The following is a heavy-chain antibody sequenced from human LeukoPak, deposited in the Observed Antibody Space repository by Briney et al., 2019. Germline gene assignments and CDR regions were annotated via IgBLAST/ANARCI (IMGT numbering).Heavy chain of an antibody. CDR2: ISGSGRST. D-gene: IGHD3-9*01. CDR3: AKAFDILTGPPDY. Sequence: GGSLRLSCAASGFTFSSFAMSWVRQAPGKGLEWVSAISGSGRSTYYADSVKGRYTISRDNSKNSLYLQMNSLRHEDTALYYCAKAFDILTGPPDYWGQGTLVTVSS. J-gene: IGHJ4*02. CDR1: GFTFSSFA. V-gene: IGHV3-23*01.